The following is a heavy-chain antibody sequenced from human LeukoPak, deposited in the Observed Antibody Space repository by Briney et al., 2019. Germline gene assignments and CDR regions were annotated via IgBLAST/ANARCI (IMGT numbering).Heavy chain of an antibody. CDR1: GDSVSGVY. CDR3: ARGKQIRYCSSTSCYRGFDP. J-gene: IGHJ5*02. V-gene: IGHV4-59*08. D-gene: IGHD2-2*02. Sequence: SETLSLTCTVSGDSVSGVYWSWIRQPPGKGLEWIGYVYYSGDTNYNPSLKSRVTMSLDTSKNQVSLRLSSVTAADTAVYYCARGKQIRYCSSTSCYRGFDPWGQGTLVTVSS. CDR2: VYYSGDT.